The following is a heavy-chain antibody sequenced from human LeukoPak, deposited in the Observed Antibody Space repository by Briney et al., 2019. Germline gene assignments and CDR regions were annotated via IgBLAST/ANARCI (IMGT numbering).Heavy chain of an antibody. Sequence: GESLKISCKGSGYSFNAYYIAWVRPMPGKDLEWMGAIYPGDSDTTYSPSLQGQVTISADKSATTAYLQWNSLKASDTAIYYCARLMTLVRGGLKRLPRSCGMDVWGQGTTVTVS. V-gene: IGHV5-51*01. CDR2: IYPGDSDT. CDR1: GYSFNAYY. CDR3: ARLMTLVRGGLKRLPRSCGMDV. D-gene: IGHD3-10*01. J-gene: IGHJ6*02.